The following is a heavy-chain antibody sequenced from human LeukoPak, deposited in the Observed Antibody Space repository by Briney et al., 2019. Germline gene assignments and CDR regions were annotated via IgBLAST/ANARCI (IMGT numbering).Heavy chain of an antibody. Sequence: PSETPSLTCTVSGGSISNYYWSWIRQPPGKGLEWIGYIYYSGSTKYNPSLKSRVTISVDTSKNQFSLRLSSVTAADTAVYCCARDWGVSARPGYMDVWGKGTTVTVSS. V-gene: IGHV4-59*01. CDR3: ARDWGVSARPGYMDV. J-gene: IGHJ6*03. D-gene: IGHD6-6*01. CDR2: IYYSGST. CDR1: GGSISNYY.